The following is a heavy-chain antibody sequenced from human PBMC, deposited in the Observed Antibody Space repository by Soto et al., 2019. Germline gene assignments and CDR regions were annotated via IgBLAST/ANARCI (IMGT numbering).Heavy chain of an antibody. V-gene: IGHV3-23*01. CDR1: GFTFSSYA. D-gene: IGHD6-6*01. Sequence: GGSLRLSCAASGFTFSSYAMSWVRQAPGKGLEWVSAISGSGGSTYYADSVKGRFTISRDNSKNTLYLQMNSLRAEDTAVYYCAKDLNRIRLVYGMDVWGQGTTVTVSS. CDR3: AKDLNRIRLVYGMDV. J-gene: IGHJ6*02. CDR2: ISGSGGST.